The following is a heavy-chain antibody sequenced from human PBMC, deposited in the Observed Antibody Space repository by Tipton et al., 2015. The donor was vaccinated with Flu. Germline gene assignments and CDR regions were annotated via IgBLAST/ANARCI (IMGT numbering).Heavy chain of an antibody. J-gene: IGHJ6*02. CDR3: ARVGIMVRGVTNPGGYYYFGMDV. CDR2: TYYRSKWYN. Sequence: GLVKPSQTLSLTCAISGDSVSSNSAAWNWIRQSPSRGLEWLGRTYYRSKWYNDYAVSVKSRITITPDTSKNQFSLQLNSVTPEDTAVYYCARVGIMVRGVTNPGGYYYFGMDVWAQGTTVTVSS. V-gene: IGHV6-1*01. CDR1: GDSVSSNSAA. D-gene: IGHD3-10*01.